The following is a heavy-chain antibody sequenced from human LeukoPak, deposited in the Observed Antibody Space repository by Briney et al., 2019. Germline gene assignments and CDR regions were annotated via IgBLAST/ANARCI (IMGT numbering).Heavy chain of an antibody. CDR3: ARANTYYDFWKAFDY. J-gene: IGHJ4*02. D-gene: IGHD3-3*01. V-gene: IGHV3-53*01. CDR1: GFTVRSNY. Sequence: GGSLRLSCAASGFTVRSNYMSGPRESPGKGLEWVSVIYSCSSTYYADSVKGRFTISRDNSQNTLYLQMNSLRAEDTAVYYCARANTYYDFWKAFDYWGQGTLVTVSS. CDR2: IYSCSST.